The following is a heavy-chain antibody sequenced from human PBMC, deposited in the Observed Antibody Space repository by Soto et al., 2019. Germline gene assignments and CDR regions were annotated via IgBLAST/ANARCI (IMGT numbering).Heavy chain of an antibody. CDR1: GYTFTGYY. CDR2: INPNSGGT. J-gene: IGHJ3*02. D-gene: IGHD2-2*01. Sequence: GASVKVSCKASGYTFTGYYMHWVRQAPGQGLEWMGWINPNSGGTNYAQKFQGWVTMTRDTSISTAYMELSRLRSDDTAVYYCARVGRYCSSTSCPTDRTDASDIWGQGTMVTVSS. CDR3: ARVGRYCSSTSCPTDRTDASDI. V-gene: IGHV1-2*04.